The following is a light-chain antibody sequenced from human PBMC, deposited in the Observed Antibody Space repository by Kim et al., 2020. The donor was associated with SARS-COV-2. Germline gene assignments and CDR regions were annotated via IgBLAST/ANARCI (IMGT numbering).Light chain of an antibody. CDR3: QQYSSYST. Sequence: LSASVGDRVTIACRASQSISSRLAWYQQKPGKAPELLIYAASTLERGVPSRFSGTGSGTEFTLTISSLQSDDLATYYCQQYSSYSTFGQGTKVDIK. V-gene: IGKV1-5*01. CDR1: QSISSR. J-gene: IGKJ1*01. CDR2: AAS.